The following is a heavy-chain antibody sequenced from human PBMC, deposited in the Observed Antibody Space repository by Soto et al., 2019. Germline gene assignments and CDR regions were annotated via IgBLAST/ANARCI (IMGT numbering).Heavy chain of an antibody. Sequence: LSCAASGFTFGNYWMHWVRQGPGKGLEWVSRMNSDGSETNYADSVKGRFTVSRDNARNTLYLQMNSLRVEDTAVYYCATAEVDYWGPGTLVTVSS. V-gene: IGHV3-74*01. CDR2: MNSDGSET. J-gene: IGHJ4*02. CDR1: GFTFGNYW. CDR3: ATAEVDY.